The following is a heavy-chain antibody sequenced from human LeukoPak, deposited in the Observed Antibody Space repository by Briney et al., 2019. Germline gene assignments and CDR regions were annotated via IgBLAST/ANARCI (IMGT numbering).Heavy chain of an antibody. CDR3: AKDAAGPEY. D-gene: IGHD6-13*01. CDR2: ISASGGDT. J-gene: IGHJ4*02. V-gene: IGHV3-23*01. CDR1: GLTFNSYS. Sequence: GGSLRLSCVVSGLTFNSYSMSWVRQAPGKGLEWVSGISASGGDTWYPDSVKGRFTISRDNSKNTLFLQMNSLRLEDTAIYYCAKDAAGPEYWGQGTLVTVSS.